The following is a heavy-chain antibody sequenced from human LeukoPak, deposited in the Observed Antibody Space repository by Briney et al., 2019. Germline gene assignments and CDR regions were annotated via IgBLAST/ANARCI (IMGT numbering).Heavy chain of an antibody. D-gene: IGHD3-10*01. CDR2: IYNSGNN. CDR3: ATRGY. Sequence: PLETLSLTCTVSGGSISSDYWQWIRQPPGKGLDWVGYIYNSGNNHYNSSLKSRVTISIDTSKNQFSLRLASVTAADTAVYYCATRGYWGQGTLVAVSS. V-gene: IGHV4-59*08. CDR1: GGSISSDY. J-gene: IGHJ4*02.